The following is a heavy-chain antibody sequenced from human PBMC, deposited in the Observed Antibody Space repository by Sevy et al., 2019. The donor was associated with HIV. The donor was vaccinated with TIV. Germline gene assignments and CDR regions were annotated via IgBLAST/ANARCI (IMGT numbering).Heavy chain of an antibody. CDR1: GFTFSSYA. CDR2: ISYDGSNK. Sequence: GGSLRLSCAASGFTFSSYAMHWVRQAPGKGLEWVAVISYDGSNKYYADSVKGRFTISRDNSKNTLYLQMNSLRAEDTAVYYCAREHSSGWDAPWGQGTLVTVSS. CDR3: AREHSSGWDAP. D-gene: IGHD6-19*01. V-gene: IGHV3-30-3*01. J-gene: IGHJ5*02.